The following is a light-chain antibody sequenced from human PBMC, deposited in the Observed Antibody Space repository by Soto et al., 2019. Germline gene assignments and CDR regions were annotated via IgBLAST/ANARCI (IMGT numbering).Light chain of an antibody. J-gene: IGKJ2*01. CDR1: QSVRGNY. Sequence: FVLTQSPGTLSLSPGERATFSCRASQSVRGNYIAWYQQKPGQAPRVLIFEASKRATGTPDRFSGSGSGTDFTLTISRLEPEAFAVFYCQQYVNSPFTFGQGTKLEI. V-gene: IGKV3-20*01. CDR3: QQYVNSPFT. CDR2: EAS.